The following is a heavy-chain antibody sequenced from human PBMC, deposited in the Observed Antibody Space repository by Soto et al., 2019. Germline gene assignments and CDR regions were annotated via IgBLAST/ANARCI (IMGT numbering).Heavy chain of an antibody. Sequence: ASVKVPCKASGYTFTSYYMHRVRHAPGPGLEWMGIINPSGGSTSYAQKFQGRVTMTRDTSTSTVYMELSSLRSEDTAVYYCARVLIPIRDRSGGSCHYFDYWGQGTLVTVYS. V-gene: IGHV1-46*03. D-gene: IGHD2-15*01. CDR1: GYTFTSYY. J-gene: IGHJ4*02. CDR2: INPSGGST. CDR3: ARVLIPIRDRSGGSCHYFDY.